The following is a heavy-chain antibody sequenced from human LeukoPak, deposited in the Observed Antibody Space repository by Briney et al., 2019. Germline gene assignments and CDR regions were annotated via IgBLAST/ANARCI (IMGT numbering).Heavy chain of an antibody. CDR2: IYYSGST. V-gene: IGHV4-61*05. Sequence: SETLSLTCTVSGVSISSSNSYWGWIRQPPGKGLEWIGYIYYSGSTNYNPSLKSRVTIPVDTSKNQFSLKLSSVTAADTAVYYCARVANGVSLDAFDIWGQGTMVTVSS. CDR3: ARVANGVSLDAFDI. D-gene: IGHD2-8*01. CDR1: GVSISSSNSY. J-gene: IGHJ3*02.